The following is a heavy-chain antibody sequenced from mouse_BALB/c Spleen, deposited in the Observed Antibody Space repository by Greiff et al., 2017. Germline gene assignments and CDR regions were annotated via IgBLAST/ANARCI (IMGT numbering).Heavy chain of an antibody. D-gene: IGHD2-4*01. CDR3: ARGRYDYDEGFAY. CDR2: ISSGGST. Sequence: DVHLVESGGGLVKPGGSLKLSCAASGFTFSSYAMSWVRQTPEKRLEWVASISSGGSTYYPDSVKGRFTISRDNARNILYLQMSSLRSEDTAMYYCARGRYDYDEGFAYWGQGTLVTVSA. J-gene: IGHJ3*01. CDR1: GFTFSSYA. V-gene: IGHV5-6-5*01.